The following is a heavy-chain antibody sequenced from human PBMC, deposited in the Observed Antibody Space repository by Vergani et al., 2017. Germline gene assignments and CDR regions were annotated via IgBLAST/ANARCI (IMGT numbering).Heavy chain of an antibody. V-gene: IGHV1-46*03. J-gene: IGHJ3*02. D-gene: IGHD1-26*01. Sequence: QVQLVQSGAEVKKPGASVKVSCKASGYTFTSYYMHWVRQAPGQGLEWMGIINPSGGSTSYAQKFQGRVTMTRGTSTSTVYMELSSLRSEDPAVYYCARVGRGPRSYGDAFDIWGQGTMVTVSS. CDR1: GYTFTSYY. CDR2: INPSGGST. CDR3: ARVGRGPRSYGDAFDI.